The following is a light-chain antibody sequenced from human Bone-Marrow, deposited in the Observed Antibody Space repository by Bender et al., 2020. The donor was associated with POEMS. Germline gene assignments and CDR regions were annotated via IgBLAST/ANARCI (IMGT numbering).Light chain of an antibody. J-gene: IGLJ2*01. V-gene: IGLV3-21*02. CDR2: DDS. CDR3: HVWDTYSVI. CDR1: NIGSKN. Sequence: SYVLTQPPSVSVAPGQTARITCGGDNIGSKNVHWYQQKPGQAPVLVVHDDSDRPSGIPERFSGSNSGNTATLTISRVEAGDEADFYCHVWDTYSVIFGGGTKLTVL.